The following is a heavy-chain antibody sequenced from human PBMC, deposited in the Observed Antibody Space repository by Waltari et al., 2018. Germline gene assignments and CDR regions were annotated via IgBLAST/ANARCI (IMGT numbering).Heavy chain of an antibody. V-gene: IGHV4-38-2*02. CDR3: ARDDDFWSGYYTGFDY. CDR2: IYHSGST. CDR1: GYSISSGYY. D-gene: IGHD3-3*01. J-gene: IGHJ4*02. Sequence: QVQLQESGPGLVKPSETLSLTCAVSGYSISSGYYWGWIRQPPGKGLEWIGSIYHSGSTYYNPSRKSRVTISVDTSKNQFALKLSSVTAADTAVYYCARDDDFWSGYYTGFDYWGQGTLVTVSS.